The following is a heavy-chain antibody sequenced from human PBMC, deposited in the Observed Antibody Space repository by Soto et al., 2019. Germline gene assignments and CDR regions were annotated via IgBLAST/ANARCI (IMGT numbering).Heavy chain of an antibody. Sequence: PGGSLRLSCAASGFTVSSNYMSWVRQAPGKGLEWVSVIYSGGSTYYADSVKGRFTISRHNSKNTLYLQMNSLRAEDTAVYYCARVLYSSSWQYYFDYWGQGTLVTVSS. D-gene: IGHD6-13*01. CDR1: GFTVSSNY. J-gene: IGHJ4*02. CDR2: IYSGGST. V-gene: IGHV3-53*04. CDR3: ARVLYSSSWQYYFDY.